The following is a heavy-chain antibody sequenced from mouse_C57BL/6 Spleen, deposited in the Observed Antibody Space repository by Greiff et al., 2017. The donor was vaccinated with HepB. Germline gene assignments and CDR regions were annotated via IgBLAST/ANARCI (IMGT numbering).Heavy chain of an antibody. V-gene: IGHV1-61*01. CDR2: IYPSDSET. Sequence: QVQLQQPGAELVRPGSSVKLSCKASGYTFTSYWMDWVKQRPGQGLEWIGNIYPSDSETHYNQKFKDKATLTVDKSSSTAYMQLSSLTSEDSAVYYCARSGSYYGSSPTAYFDVWGTGTTVTVSS. D-gene: IGHD1-1*01. J-gene: IGHJ1*03. CDR3: ARSGSYYGSSPTAYFDV. CDR1: GYTFTSYW.